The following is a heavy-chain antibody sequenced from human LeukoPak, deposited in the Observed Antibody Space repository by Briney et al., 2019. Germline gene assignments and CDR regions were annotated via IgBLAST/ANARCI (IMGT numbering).Heavy chain of an antibody. J-gene: IGHJ4*02. CDR2: IYYSGST. CDR1: GGSISPYY. V-gene: IGHV4-59*01. Sequence: SETLSLTCTVSGGSISPYYWSWIRQPPGKGLEWVGYIYYSGSTKYNPSLESRVTISVDTSKNQFSLNLSSVTAAGTAVYFCARQRHSSGRRFDYWGQGTLVTVSS. D-gene: IGHD6-19*01. CDR3: ARQRHSSGRRFDY.